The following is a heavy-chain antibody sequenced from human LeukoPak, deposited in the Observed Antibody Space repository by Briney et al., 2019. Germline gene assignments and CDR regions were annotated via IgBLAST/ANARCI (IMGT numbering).Heavy chain of an antibody. V-gene: IGHV1-69*13. Sequence: ASVKVSCKASGGTFSSYAISWARQAPGQGLEWMGGIIPIFGTANYAQKFQGRVTIIADESTSTAYMELSSLRSEDTAVYYCARLDEYRSSSRYYGMDVWGQGTTVTVSS. CDR3: ARLDEYRSSSRYYGMDV. CDR1: GGTFSSYA. J-gene: IGHJ6*02. D-gene: IGHD6-6*01. CDR2: IIPIFGTA.